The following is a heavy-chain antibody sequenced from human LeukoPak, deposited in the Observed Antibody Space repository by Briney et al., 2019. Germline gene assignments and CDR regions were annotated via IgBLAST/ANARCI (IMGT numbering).Heavy chain of an antibody. CDR2: ISYDGSNK. Sequence: PGGSLRLSCAASGFTFSSYAMHWVRQAPGKGLEWVAVISYDGSNKYYADSVKGRFTISRDNSKNTLYLQMNSLRAEDTAVYYCAKGQLASFDYWGQGTLVTVSS. CDR1: GFTFSSYA. V-gene: IGHV3-30-3*01. CDR3: AKGQLASFDY. D-gene: IGHD6-6*01. J-gene: IGHJ4*02.